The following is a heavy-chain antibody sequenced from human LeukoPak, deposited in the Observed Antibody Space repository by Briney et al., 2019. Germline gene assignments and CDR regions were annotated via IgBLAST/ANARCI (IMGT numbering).Heavy chain of an antibody. D-gene: IGHD6-13*01. CDR3: ASGRQLGY. CDR1: GFTFSNYW. J-gene: IGHJ4*02. Sequence: GGSLSLSCAASGFTFSNYWMSWVRQAPGKGLEWVANIKEDGSEKYYVDSVKGRFTISKDNARNSLYLQMNSLRAEDTAVYYCASGRQLGYWGQGTLVTVSS. V-gene: IGHV3-7*01. CDR2: IKEDGSEK.